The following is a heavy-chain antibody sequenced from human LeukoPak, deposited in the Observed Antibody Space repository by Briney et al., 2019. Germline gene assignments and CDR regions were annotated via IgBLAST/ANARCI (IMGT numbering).Heavy chain of an antibody. CDR1: GGSFSGYY. Sequence: SETLSLTCAVYGGSFSGYYWSWIRQPPGKGLEWIGEINHSGSTNYNPSLKSRVTISVDPSKNQFSLKLSSVTAADTAVYYCARGVPSDYWGQGTLVTVSS. V-gene: IGHV4-34*01. J-gene: IGHJ4*02. D-gene: IGHD6-6*01. CDR3: ARGVPSDY. CDR2: INHSGST.